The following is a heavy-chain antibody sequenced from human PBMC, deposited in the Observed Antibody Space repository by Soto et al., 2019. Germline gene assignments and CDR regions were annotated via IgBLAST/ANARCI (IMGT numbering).Heavy chain of an antibody. CDR3: AREGAYFDSWSGYFGPGYFDK. CDR2: IYHGGTT. CDR1: GGSITSGHW. V-gene: IGHV4-4*02. Sequence: QVQLQESGPGLVQPSETLSLTCAVSGGSITSGHWWSWVRQTPGKGLEWIGEIYHGGTTDYHPSLKGRVTMSVDKSKNQFSLKLKAVTATDTAVYYCAREGAYFDSWSGYFGPGYFDKWGQGILGTVSS. D-gene: IGHD3-3*01. J-gene: IGHJ4*02.